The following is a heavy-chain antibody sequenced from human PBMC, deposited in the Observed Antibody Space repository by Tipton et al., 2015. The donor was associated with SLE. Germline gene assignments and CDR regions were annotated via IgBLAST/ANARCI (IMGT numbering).Heavy chain of an antibody. Sequence: SLRLSCAASGFTFSSYSMNWVRQAPGKGLEWVSSISSSSSYIYYADSVKGRFTISRDNAKNSLYLQMNSLRAEDTAVYYCARDLDNGFAGGMDVWGQGTTATVSS. CDR1: GFTFSSYS. J-gene: IGHJ6*02. V-gene: IGHV3-21*01. CDR2: ISSSSSYI. CDR3: ARDLDNGFAGGMDV. D-gene: IGHD2-8*01.